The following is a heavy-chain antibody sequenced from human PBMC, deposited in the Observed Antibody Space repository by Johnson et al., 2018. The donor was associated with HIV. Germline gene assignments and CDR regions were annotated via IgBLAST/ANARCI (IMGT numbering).Heavy chain of an antibody. CDR3: ARDLVEYSSSSYAFDI. CDR2: ISGSGGST. J-gene: IGHJ3*02. V-gene: IGHV3-23*04. CDR1: GFTFDDYG. Sequence: VQLVESGGDLVQPGGSLRLSCTASGFTFDDYGMSWVRQAPGKGLEWVSAISGSGGSTYYADSVKGRFTISRDNSKNTLYLQMNSLRAEDTAVYYCARDLVEYSSSSYAFDIWGQGTMVTVSS. D-gene: IGHD6-6*01.